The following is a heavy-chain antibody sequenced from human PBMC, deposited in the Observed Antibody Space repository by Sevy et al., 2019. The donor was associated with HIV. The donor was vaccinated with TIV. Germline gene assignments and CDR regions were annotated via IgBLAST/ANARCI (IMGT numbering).Heavy chain of an antibody. Sequence: GGSLRLSCAASTFTFSSYSMHWVRQAPGKGLEWVSYISSSSGTRYYADSVKGRFTISRDNAKNSLFLQMNSLRDVDTAVYYCASRGYCGGGSCYSGPNDYWGQGTLVTVSS. V-gene: IGHV3-48*02. D-gene: IGHD2-15*01. J-gene: IGHJ4*02. CDR1: TFTFSSYS. CDR2: ISSSSGTR. CDR3: ASRGYCGGGSCYSGPNDY.